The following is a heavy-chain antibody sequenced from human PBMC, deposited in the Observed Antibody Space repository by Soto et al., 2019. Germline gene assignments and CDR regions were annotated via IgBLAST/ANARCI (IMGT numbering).Heavy chain of an antibody. D-gene: IGHD1-26*01. Sequence: GGSLRLSCAASGFTFSSYGMHWVRQAPGKGLEWVAVISYDGSNKYYADSVKGRFTISRDNSKNTLYLQMNSLRAEDTAVYYCAKEHVRATGLYYFDYWGQGTLVTVSS. CDR2: ISYDGSNK. CDR3: AKEHVRATGLYYFDY. CDR1: GFTFSSYG. V-gene: IGHV3-30*18. J-gene: IGHJ4*02.